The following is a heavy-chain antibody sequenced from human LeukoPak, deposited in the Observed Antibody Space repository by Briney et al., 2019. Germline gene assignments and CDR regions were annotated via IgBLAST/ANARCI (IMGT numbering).Heavy chain of an antibody. V-gene: IGHV4-4*09. J-gene: IGHJ4*02. CDR3: ARGWVFDY. CDR2: IYTSGST. D-gene: IGHD5-24*01. Sequence: SETLSLTCTASGGPISSYYWSWIRQPPGKGLEWIGYIYTSGSTNYIPSLKSRVTISVDTSKNQFSLKLSSVTAADTAVYYCARGWVFDYWGQGTLVTVSS. CDR1: GGPISSYY.